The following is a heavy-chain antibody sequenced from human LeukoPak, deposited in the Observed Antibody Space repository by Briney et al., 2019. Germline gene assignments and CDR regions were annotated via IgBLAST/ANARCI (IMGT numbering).Heavy chain of an antibody. D-gene: IGHD3-9*01. CDR2: ISSSSSYI. Sequence: GGSLRLSCAASGFTFSSYSMNWVRQAPGKGLEWVSSISSSSSYIYYADSVKGRFTISRDNAKNSLYLQMNSLRAEDTAVYYCARRGHFDWLPSFDYWGQGPLVTVSS. V-gene: IGHV3-21*01. CDR1: GFTFSSYS. CDR3: ARRGHFDWLPSFDY. J-gene: IGHJ4*02.